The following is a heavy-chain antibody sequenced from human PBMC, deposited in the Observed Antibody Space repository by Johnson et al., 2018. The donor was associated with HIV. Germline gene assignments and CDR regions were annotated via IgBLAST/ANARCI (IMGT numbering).Heavy chain of an antibody. CDR2: IRYDGTNE. CDR1: GFTFSSYG. CDR3: AREGEWELHAFDI. D-gene: IGHD1-26*01. Sequence: QVQLVESGGGLVQHGGSLRLSCAGSGFTFSSYGMHWVRQAPGKGLEWVSFIRYDGTNEYSADSVKGRFTISRDNSKNSLYLQMNSLRAEDTALYYCAREGEWELHAFDIWGQGTMVTVSS. J-gene: IGHJ3*02. V-gene: IGHV3-30*02.